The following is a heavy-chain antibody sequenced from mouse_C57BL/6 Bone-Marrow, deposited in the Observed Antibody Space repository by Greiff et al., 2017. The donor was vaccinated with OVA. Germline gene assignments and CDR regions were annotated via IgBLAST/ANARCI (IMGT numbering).Heavy chain of an antibody. D-gene: IGHD4-1*01. CDR2: INPNNGGT. CDR1: GYTFTDYY. J-gene: IGHJ4*01. V-gene: IGHV1-26*01. CDR3: ARPNWAAYYYAMDY. Sequence: EVQLQQSGPELVKPGASVKISCKASGYTFTDYYMNWVKQSHGKSLEWIGDINPNNGGTSYNQKFKGKATLTVDKSSSTAYMELRSLTSEDSAVYYCARPNWAAYYYAMDYWGQGTSVTVSS.